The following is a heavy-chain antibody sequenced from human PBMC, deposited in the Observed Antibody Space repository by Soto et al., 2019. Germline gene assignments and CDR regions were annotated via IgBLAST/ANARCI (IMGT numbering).Heavy chain of an antibody. J-gene: IGHJ4*02. CDR3: ARDWESTVSTWTFGAF. CDR2: IIPFLGVT. V-gene: IGHV1-69*08. Sequence: QVQLMQSRAEVKKPGSSVKVSCKASGGTFSPYTINWVRQAPGQGLEWMGRIIPFLGVTDYAQKFQARVTITADKSTTTAYLELSGLRFEDTAVYYCARDWESTVSTWTFGAFWGRGTLVTVSS. D-gene: IGHD3-10*01. CDR1: GGTFSPYT.